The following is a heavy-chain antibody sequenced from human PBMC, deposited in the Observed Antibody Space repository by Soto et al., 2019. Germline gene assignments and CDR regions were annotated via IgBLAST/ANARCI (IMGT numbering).Heavy chain of an antibody. CDR1: GYTFTSYG. D-gene: IGHD3-22*01. CDR2: INPSGGSS. Sequence: ASVKVSCKASGYTFTSYGISWVRPAPGQGLEWMGIINPSGGSSSYAQKFQGRVTMTRDTSTNTVSMELNSLRSEDTAVYYCGRGSLITMIVNYWGQGTLVTVSS. CDR3: GRGSLITMIVNY. J-gene: IGHJ4*02. V-gene: IGHV1-46*01.